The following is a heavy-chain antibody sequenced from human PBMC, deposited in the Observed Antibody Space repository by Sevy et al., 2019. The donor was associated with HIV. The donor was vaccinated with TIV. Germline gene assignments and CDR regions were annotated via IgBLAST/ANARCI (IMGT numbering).Heavy chain of an antibody. D-gene: IGHD6-13*01. V-gene: IGHV3-30-3*01. CDR1: GFTFSSYA. J-gene: IGHJ4*02. CDR2: ISYDGSNK. Sequence: GGSLRLSCAASGFTFSSYAMHWVRQAPGKGLGWVAVISYDGSNKYYEDSVKGRFTISRDNSKNTLYLQMNSLRAEDTAVYYCARDGQQLPFDYWGQGTLVTVSS. CDR3: ARDGQQLPFDY.